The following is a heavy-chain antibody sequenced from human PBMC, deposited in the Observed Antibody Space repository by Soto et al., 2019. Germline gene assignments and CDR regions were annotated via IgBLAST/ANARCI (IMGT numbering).Heavy chain of an antibody. V-gene: IGHV4-59*01. CDR1: GGSLNISC. J-gene: IGHJ4*01. CDR3: ARGAYCASP. Sequence: QVQLQESGPGLVKPSEPLSLTCTVSGGSLNISCWSWIRQPPGNGLEWIGFICYSGSTKYNPSLESRVTRSVDPSKISFPLKVSSVTAADTAVYYCARGAYCASPWGHGTLVTVSS. CDR2: ICYSGST. D-gene: IGHD2-21*01.